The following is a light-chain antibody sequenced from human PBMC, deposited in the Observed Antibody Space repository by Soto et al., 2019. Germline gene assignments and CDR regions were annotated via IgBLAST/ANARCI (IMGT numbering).Light chain of an antibody. CDR3: QQYYSTPRT. CDR2: RAS. V-gene: IGKV3-15*01. Sequence: ILMTQSPASLSVSPGERATLSCRASQNIYSNIAWYQQRPGQAPRLLIYRASTRATGVPARFSGSGSGTDFTLTISSLQAEDVAVYFCQQYYSTPRTFGPGTKVDIK. J-gene: IGKJ3*01. CDR1: QNIYSN.